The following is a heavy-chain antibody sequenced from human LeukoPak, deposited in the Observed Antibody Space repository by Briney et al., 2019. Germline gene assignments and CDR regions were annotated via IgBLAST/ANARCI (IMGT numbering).Heavy chain of an antibody. Sequence: SETLSLTCAVYGGSFSGYYWSWIRQPPGKGLEWIGEINHSGSTNYNPSLKSRVTISVDTSKNQFSLKLSSVTAADTAVYYCARGKRYSYGNFDYSGQGTLVTVSS. CDR2: INHSGST. J-gene: IGHJ4*02. D-gene: IGHD5-18*01. CDR1: GGSFSGYY. CDR3: ARGKRYSYGNFDY. V-gene: IGHV4-34*01.